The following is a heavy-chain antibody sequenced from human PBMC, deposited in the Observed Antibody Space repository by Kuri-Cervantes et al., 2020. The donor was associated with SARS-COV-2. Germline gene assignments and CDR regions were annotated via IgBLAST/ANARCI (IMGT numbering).Heavy chain of an antibody. V-gene: IGHV3-30-3*01. CDR1: GFTFSNYA. CDR3: ARVRHISAPGPFDY. Sequence: GESLKISCAVSGFTFSNYAVHWVRQAPGKGLEWVAFISYDGTNRDYADSVKGRFTISRDNSENTLYLQLNNLRSEDTAVYYCARVRHISAPGPFDYWGQGTLVTVSS. CDR2: ISYDGTNR. J-gene: IGHJ4*02. D-gene: IGHD6-13*01.